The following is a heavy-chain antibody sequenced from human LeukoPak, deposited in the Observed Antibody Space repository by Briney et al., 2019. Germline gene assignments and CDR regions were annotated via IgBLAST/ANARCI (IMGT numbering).Heavy chain of an antibody. CDR2: ISSGGTYI. V-gene: IGHV3-11*04. D-gene: IGHD1-1*01. CDR3: ARDSDQLDY. Sequence: GGSLRLSCAASGFTFSDYYLSWIRQAPGKGLEWVSYISSGGTYIHYADSLKGRFTISRENAKNSLYLQMNSLGVEDTAVYYCARDSDQLDYWGQGTLVTVSS. J-gene: IGHJ4*02. CDR1: GFTFSDYY.